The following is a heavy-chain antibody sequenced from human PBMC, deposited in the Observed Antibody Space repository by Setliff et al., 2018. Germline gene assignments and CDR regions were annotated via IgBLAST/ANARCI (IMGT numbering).Heavy chain of an antibody. CDR3: LRDRPHSNSPEDAFDI. CDR1: GYNFAESI. Sequence: ASVKVSCKASGYNFAESIVSWVRQAPGQGLEWMGWISAYNGHTYSAQKFQARVTLTTDTSTNTAYMELRGLRSDDTAIYYCLRDRPHSNSPEDAFDIWGQGTTVTVSS. D-gene: IGHD6-6*01. V-gene: IGHV1-18*01. J-gene: IGHJ3*02. CDR2: ISAYNGHT.